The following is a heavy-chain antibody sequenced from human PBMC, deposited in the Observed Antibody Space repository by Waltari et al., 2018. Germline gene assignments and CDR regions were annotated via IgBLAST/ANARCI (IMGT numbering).Heavy chain of an antibody. J-gene: IGHJ2*01. D-gene: IGHD2-8*01. V-gene: IGHV4-59*08. CDR1: GDPISNYY. CDR3: SRQLRTWYFDL. Sequence: QEQLQESGPGVVRPSETLSLTCLVSGDPISNYYWSWLRQPPGKGLEWIGYMYYSGDIHYNPSLKSRVSISFNTSKKQFSLMLTSVTAADTAVYYCSRQLRTWYFDLWGRGTLVTVSS. CDR2: MYYSGDI.